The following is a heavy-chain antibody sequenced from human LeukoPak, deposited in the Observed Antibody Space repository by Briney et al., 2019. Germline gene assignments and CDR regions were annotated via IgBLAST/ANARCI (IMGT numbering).Heavy chain of an antibody. D-gene: IGHD2-2*03. Sequence: GGSLRLSCAASGFTFSSYAMSWVRQAPGKGLECVSAISGSGGSTYYADSVKGRFTISRDNSKNTLYLQMNSLRAEDTAVYYCANGYCSSTSCSSLGVWWGQGTLVTVSS. CDR2: ISGSGGST. CDR3: ANGYCSSTSCSSLGVW. V-gene: IGHV3-23*01. CDR1: GFTFSSYA. J-gene: IGHJ4*02.